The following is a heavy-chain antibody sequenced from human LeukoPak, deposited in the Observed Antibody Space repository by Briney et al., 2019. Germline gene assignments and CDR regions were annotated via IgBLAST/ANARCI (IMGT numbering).Heavy chain of an antibody. Sequence: PGRSLRLSCAASGFTFDDYAIHWVRQAPGKGLEWVSGVSWNSGTIGYADSVKGRFTISRDNAKNSLYLQMNSLRAEDMALYYCARSNYYGSGSYMDYWGQGTLVTVSS. V-gene: IGHV3-9*03. CDR3: ARSNYYGSGSYMDY. J-gene: IGHJ4*02. CDR1: GFTFDDYA. CDR2: VSWNSGTI. D-gene: IGHD3-10*01.